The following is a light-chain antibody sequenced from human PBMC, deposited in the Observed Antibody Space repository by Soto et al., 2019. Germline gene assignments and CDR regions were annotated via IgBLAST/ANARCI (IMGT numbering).Light chain of an antibody. J-gene: IGLJ1*01. CDR3: SSYEHGSTYV. Sequence: QSALTQPASVSGSPGQSITISCTGTSSDVGFYNYVSWYQQQHPGKAPKLMIYEVDNRPSGVSIRFSGSKSGNTASLTISGLQAEDEADYHCSSYEHGSTYVFGTGTKVTVL. CDR1: SSDVGFYNY. V-gene: IGLV2-14*01. CDR2: EVD.